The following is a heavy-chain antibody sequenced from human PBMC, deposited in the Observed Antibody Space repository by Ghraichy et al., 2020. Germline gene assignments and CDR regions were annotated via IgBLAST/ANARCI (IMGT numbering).Heavy chain of an antibody. Sequence: GGSLRLSCAASGFTFSSYGMHWVRQAPGKGLEWVAVISYDGSNKYYADSVKVRFTISRDNSKNTLYLQMNSLRAEDTAVYYCAKESIAASPADYWGQGTLVTVSS. D-gene: IGHD6-6*01. J-gene: IGHJ4*02. CDR2: ISYDGSNK. V-gene: IGHV3-30*18. CDR1: GFTFSSYG. CDR3: AKESIAASPADY.